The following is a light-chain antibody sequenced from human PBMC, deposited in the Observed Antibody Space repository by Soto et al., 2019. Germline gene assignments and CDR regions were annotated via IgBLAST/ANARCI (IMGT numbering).Light chain of an antibody. CDR3: VLYMGSAISL. V-gene: IGLV8-61*01. Sequence: QTVVTQEPSFSVSPGGTVTLTCGLSSGSVSTSYYPSWYQQTPGQAPRTLIFSTNTRSSGVPDRFSGSILGNKAALPITGAQPDEGSVYSCVLYMGSAISLFGGGTKLTVL. CDR1: SGSVSTSYY. CDR2: STN. J-gene: IGLJ2*01.